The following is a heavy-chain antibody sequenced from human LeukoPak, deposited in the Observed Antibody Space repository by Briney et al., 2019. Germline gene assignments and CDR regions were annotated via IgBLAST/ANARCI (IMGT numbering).Heavy chain of an antibody. CDR1: GGSVSSGRYY. CDR3: ASSYGDYDRPPDY. D-gene: IGHD4-17*01. J-gene: IGHJ4*02. CDR2: IYYSGST. Sequence: SETLSLTCTVSGGSVSSGRYYWSWIRQPPGKGLEWIGYIYYSGSTNYNPSLKSRVTISVDTSKNQFSLKLSSVTAADTAVYYCASSYGDYDRPPDYWGQGTLVTVSS. V-gene: IGHV4-61*01.